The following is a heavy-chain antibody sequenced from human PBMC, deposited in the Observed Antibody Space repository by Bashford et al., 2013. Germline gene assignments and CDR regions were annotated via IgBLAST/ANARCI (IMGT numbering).Heavy chain of an antibody. J-gene: IGHJ4*02. V-gene: IGHV1-46*01. CDR2: INPSGGDT. CDR3: AREGTGTSFDY. D-gene: IGHD1-1*01. Sequence: WVRQAPGQGLEWMGIINPSGGDTRYAQRFQGRVTMTSDTSTSTVYMDLGSLRSEDTAMYYCAREGTGTSFDYWGQGTLVTVSS.